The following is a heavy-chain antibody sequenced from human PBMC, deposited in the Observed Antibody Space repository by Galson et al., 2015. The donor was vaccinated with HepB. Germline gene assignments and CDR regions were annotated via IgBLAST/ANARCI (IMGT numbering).Heavy chain of an antibody. CDR2: IYNVGST. Sequence: SLRLSCAVSGFTVSSNYMSWVRQAPGKGLEWVSIIYNVGSTFYADSVKGRFTISRDNSKNTLYLQMNRLRAEDTAVYYCARGDDVYCSSTNSCHDAFDIWGQGTMVTVSS. CDR3: ARGDDVYCSSTNSCHDAFDI. J-gene: IGHJ3*02. CDR1: GFTVSSNY. V-gene: IGHV3-66*01. D-gene: IGHD2-2*01.